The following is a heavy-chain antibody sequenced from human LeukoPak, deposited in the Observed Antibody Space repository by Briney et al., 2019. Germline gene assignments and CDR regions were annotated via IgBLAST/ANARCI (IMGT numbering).Heavy chain of an antibody. CDR3: ARDSSSPRFDY. CDR2: INTNTGNP. Sequence: ASVKVSCKASGYTFTNYAMNWVRQAPGQGLEWMGWINTNTGNPTYAQGFTGRFVFSLDTSVSTAYLQVSSLKAEDTAVYYCARDSSSPRFDYWGQGILVTVSS. J-gene: IGHJ4*02. CDR1: GYTFTNYA. V-gene: IGHV7-4-1*02. D-gene: IGHD6-6*01.